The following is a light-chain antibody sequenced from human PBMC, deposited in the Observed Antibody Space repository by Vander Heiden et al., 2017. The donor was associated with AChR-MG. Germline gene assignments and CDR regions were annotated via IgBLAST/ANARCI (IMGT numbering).Light chain of an antibody. CDR2: KAS. V-gene: IGKV1-5*03. Sequence: IQMTQSPSTLSASVGDRVTITCRASQSLTTWLAWYQQKPGKAPKLLIYKASSLQSGVPSRFSGSGSGTDFTLTISSLQPDDFATYYCQQYISYPWTFGQGTKVEIK. CDR3: QQYISYPWT. J-gene: IGKJ1*01. CDR1: QSLTTW.